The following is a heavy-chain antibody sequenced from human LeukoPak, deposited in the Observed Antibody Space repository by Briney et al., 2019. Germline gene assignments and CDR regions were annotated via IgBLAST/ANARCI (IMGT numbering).Heavy chain of an antibody. D-gene: IGHD3-9*01. CDR3: AKADILTGYNRGGGFYFDY. Sequence: RSGGSLRLSCAASGFTFSSYAMNWVRQAPGKGLEWVSAIGGSGGSPYYADSVKGRFTISRDNSKNTLHLQMNSLRAEDTAVYYSAKADILTGYNRGGGFYFDYWGQGTLVTVSS. CDR1: GFTFSSYA. CDR2: IGGSGGSP. J-gene: IGHJ4*02. V-gene: IGHV3-23*01.